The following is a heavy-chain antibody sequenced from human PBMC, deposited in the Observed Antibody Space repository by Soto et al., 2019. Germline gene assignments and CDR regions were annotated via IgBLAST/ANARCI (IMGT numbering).Heavy chain of an antibody. D-gene: IGHD4-4*01. Sequence: GAYLRLSCAASGFTFSSYSMNWVRQAPGKGLEWVTYISNSSNTIYYAESVRCRFTISRSNAKNSLYLQMNSLRVEDTALYYCARERALSNYPDYWGQGTLVTVSS. CDR1: GFTFSSYS. V-gene: IGHV3-48*01. CDR2: ISNSSNTI. CDR3: ARERALSNYPDY. J-gene: IGHJ4*02.